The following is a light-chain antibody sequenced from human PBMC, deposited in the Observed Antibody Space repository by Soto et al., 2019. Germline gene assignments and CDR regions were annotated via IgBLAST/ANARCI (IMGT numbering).Light chain of an antibody. CDR1: QSVAANY. V-gene: IGKV3-20*01. Sequence: EIVLTQSPGTLSLSPGERATLSCRASQSVAANYLAWYRQKPGQAPRLLIYAASRRATGIPDTFSGSGSGTDFTLTITRLEPEDFALYYCQQYGHSPRTFGQGTRVEIK. CDR3: QQYGHSPRT. CDR2: AAS. J-gene: IGKJ1*01.